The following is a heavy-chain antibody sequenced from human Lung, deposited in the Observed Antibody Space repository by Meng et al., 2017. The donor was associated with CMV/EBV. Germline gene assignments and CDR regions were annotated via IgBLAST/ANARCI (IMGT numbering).Heavy chain of an antibody. V-gene: IGHV3-23*01. Sequence: GESLKISCVASGFSFSTYAMSWVRQAPGQGLEWVSVINGTGGITYYADSAKVRFIISRDNSRNTLFLQMNNLRVEDTAVYYCTKDWGATREGMDVWGQGTTVTVSS. CDR3: TKDWGATREGMDV. D-gene: IGHD1-26*01. CDR1: GFSFSTYA. CDR2: INGTGGIT. J-gene: IGHJ6*02.